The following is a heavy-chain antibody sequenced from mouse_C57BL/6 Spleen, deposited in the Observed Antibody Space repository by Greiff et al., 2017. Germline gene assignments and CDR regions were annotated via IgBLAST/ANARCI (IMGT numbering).Heavy chain of an antibody. V-gene: IGHV1-26*01. CDR1: GYTFTDYY. CDR3: TRGLLWSQGYFDY. D-gene: IGHD2-1*01. J-gene: IGHJ2*01. Sequence: EVQLQQSGPELVKPGASVKISCKASGYTFTDYYMNWVKQSHGKSLEWIGDVNPNNGGTSYNQKFQGKATLTVDKSSSTAYMELRSLTSEDAAVYYCTRGLLWSQGYFDYWGKGTTRTVSS. CDR2: VNPNNGGT.